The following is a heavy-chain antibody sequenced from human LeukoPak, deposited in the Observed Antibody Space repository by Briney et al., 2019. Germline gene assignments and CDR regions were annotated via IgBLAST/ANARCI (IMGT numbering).Heavy chain of an antibody. D-gene: IGHD4-17*01. V-gene: IGHV4-39*01. CDR2: IYYSGST. J-gene: IGHJ4*02. Sequence: SETLSLTCTVSGGSISSSSYYWGWIRQPPGKGLEWIGSIYYSGSTYYNPSLKSRVTISVDTSKNQSSLKLSSVTAADTAVYYCAKHYGDYPSYYFDYWGQGTLVTVSS. CDR3: AKHYGDYPSYYFDY. CDR1: GGSISSSSYY.